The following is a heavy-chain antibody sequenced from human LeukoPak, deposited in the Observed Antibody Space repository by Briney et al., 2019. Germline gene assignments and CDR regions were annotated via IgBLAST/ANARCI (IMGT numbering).Heavy chain of an antibody. CDR2: IIPMIGTP. J-gene: IGHJ4*02. CDR1: GGTFSSYA. D-gene: IGHD2-15*01. Sequence: ASVRVSFKASGGTFSSYAISWVRQAPGQGLEWMGGIIPMIGTPYYAQKFQGRVTITADKSTSTAYMELSSLRSEDTAVYYCARDSVIASGFGYWGQGTLGTVS. CDR3: ARDSVIASGFGY. V-gene: IGHV1-69*06.